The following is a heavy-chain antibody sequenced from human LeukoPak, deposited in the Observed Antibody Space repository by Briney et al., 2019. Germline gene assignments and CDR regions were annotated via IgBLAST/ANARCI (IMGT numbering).Heavy chain of an antibody. D-gene: IGHD2-8*01. CDR1: GYSISSGYY. CDR3: ALGYCTNGVCRLGNWFDP. Sequence: SETLSLTCTVSGYSISSGYYWGWIRQPPGKGLEWIGSIYHSGSTYYSPSLKSRVTISVDTSKNQFSLKLSSVTAADTAVYYCALGYCTNGVCRLGNWFDPWGQGTLVTVSS. CDR2: IYHSGST. V-gene: IGHV4-38-2*02. J-gene: IGHJ5*02.